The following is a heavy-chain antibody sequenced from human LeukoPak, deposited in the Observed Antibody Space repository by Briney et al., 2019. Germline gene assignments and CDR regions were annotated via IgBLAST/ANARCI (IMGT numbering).Heavy chain of an antibody. J-gene: IGHJ5*02. CDR2: TYYRSKWYN. CDR3: ARDPGAMGRAVAISSFDP. Sequence: LSQTLSLTCAISGDSVTSNSAAWNWIRQSPSRGLAWLGRTYYRSKWYNDYAVSVKSRITINPDTSKNQFSLQLNSVTPEDTAVYYCARDPGAMGRAVAISSFDPWGQETLVTVSS. V-gene: IGHV6-1*01. D-gene: IGHD6-19*01. CDR1: GDSVTSNSAA.